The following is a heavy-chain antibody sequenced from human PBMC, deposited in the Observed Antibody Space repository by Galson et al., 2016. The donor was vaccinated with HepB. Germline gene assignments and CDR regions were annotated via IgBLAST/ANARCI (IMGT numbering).Heavy chain of an antibody. CDR3: ARGIRNLLYSDY. CDR2: MNPSSGNT. CDR1: GYTFSNYD. J-gene: IGHJ4*02. Sequence: SVKVSCKASGYTFSNYDITWVRQATGQGLEWMGWMNPSSGNTGYAQEFQGRVTMTRNTSISTAFMELSSLTSEDTAIYYCARGIRNLLYSDYWAQGTLVTVSS. D-gene: IGHD1-14*01. V-gene: IGHV1-8*01.